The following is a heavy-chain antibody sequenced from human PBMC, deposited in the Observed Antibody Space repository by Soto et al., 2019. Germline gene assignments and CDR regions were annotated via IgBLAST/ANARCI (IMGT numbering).Heavy chain of an antibody. D-gene: IGHD2-15*01. Sequence: SVKVSCKASGFTFTSSAVQWVRQARGQRLEWIGWIVVGSGNTNYAQKFQERVTITRDMSTSTAYMELSSLRSEDTAVYYCAADGGLRDVFDIWGQGTMVTVSS. J-gene: IGHJ3*02. CDR2: IVVGSGNT. CDR1: GFTFTSSA. V-gene: IGHV1-58*01. CDR3: AADGGLRDVFDI.